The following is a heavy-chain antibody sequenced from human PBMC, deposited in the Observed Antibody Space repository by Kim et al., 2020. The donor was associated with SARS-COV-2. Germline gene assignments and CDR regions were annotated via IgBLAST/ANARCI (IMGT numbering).Heavy chain of an antibody. CDR2: IYYSGST. CDR1: GGSISSGGYY. Sequence: SETLSLTCTVSGGSISSGGYYWSWIRQHPGKGLEWIGYIYYSGSTYYNPSLKSRVTISVDTSKNQFSLKLSSVTAADTAVYYCARDLYYDFWSGYHTLPYGMDVWGQGTTVTVSS. CDR3: ARDLYYDFWSGYHTLPYGMDV. J-gene: IGHJ6*02. V-gene: IGHV4-31*03. D-gene: IGHD3-3*01.